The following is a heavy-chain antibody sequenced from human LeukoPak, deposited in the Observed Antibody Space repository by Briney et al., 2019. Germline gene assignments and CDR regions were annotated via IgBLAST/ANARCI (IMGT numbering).Heavy chain of an antibody. CDR2: YASGTT. Sequence: PSETLSLTCSVSGASLTIYYWNWIRQPAGKGLEWIGRYASGTTTHNPSLKSQFSMSIDASKNQISLKLTSVTAADTAVYYCATGDHSFDNWGQGTLVTLTP. D-gene: IGHD7-27*01. CDR3: ATGDHSFDN. CDR1: GASLTIYY. J-gene: IGHJ4*02. V-gene: IGHV4-4*07.